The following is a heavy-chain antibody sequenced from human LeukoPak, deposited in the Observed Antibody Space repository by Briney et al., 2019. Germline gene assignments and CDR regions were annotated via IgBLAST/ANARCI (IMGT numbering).Heavy chain of an antibody. CDR2: IYYSGST. V-gene: IGHV4-59*08. J-gene: IGHJ6*02. Sequence: KTSETLSLTCTVSGGSISSYYWSWIRQPPGKGLEWIGYIYYSGSTNYNPSLKSRVTISVDTSKNQFSLKLSSVTAADTAVYYCARLWDSRGKAYYYYGMDVWGQGTTVTVSS. D-gene: IGHD3-16*01. CDR1: GGSISSYY. CDR3: ARLWDSRGKAYYYYGMDV.